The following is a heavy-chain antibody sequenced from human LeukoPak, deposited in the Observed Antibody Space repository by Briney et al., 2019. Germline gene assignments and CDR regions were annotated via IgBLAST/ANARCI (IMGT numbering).Heavy chain of an antibody. D-gene: IGHD3-3*01. CDR3: ARERDYDFWSGNYYFDY. V-gene: IGHV3-66*01. J-gene: IGHJ4*02. Sequence: PGGSLRLSCAASGFTFSSYAMSWVRQAPGKGLEWVSVIYSGGSTYYADSVKGRFTISRDNSKNTLYLQMNSLRAEDTAVYYCARERDYDFWSGNYYFDYWGQGTLVTVSS. CDR2: IYSGGST. CDR1: GFTFSSYA.